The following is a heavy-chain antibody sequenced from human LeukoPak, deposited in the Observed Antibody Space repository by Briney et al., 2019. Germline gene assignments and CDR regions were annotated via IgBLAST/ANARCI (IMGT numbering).Heavy chain of an antibody. CDR3: ARCTTSNSYFLDC. CDR1: GFTFSSYG. Sequence: GGSLRLSCAASGFTFSSYGMHWVRQAPGKGLEYVSAISGNGGSTYYANSVKGRFTISRDNSKSTLYLQMGSLRAQDMAVYHCARCTTSNSYFLDCWGRGTLPTVPP. D-gene: IGHD2/OR15-2a*01. V-gene: IGHV3-64*01. J-gene: IGHJ4*02. CDR2: ISGNGGST.